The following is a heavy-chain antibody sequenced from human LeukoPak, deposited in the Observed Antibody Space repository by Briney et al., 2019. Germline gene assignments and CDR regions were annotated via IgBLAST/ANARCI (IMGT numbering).Heavy chain of an antibody. CDR3: ARGSRYCGGDCYYAGDAFDI. Sequence: GGSQRLSCAASGFTFSSYGMHWVRQAPGKGLEWVAVISYDGSNKYYADSVKGRFTISRDNSKNTVYLQMNSLRAEDTAVYYCARGSRYCGGDCYYAGDAFDIWGQGTMVTVSS. CDR1: GFTFSSYG. J-gene: IGHJ3*02. D-gene: IGHD2-21*02. V-gene: IGHV3-30*03. CDR2: ISYDGSNK.